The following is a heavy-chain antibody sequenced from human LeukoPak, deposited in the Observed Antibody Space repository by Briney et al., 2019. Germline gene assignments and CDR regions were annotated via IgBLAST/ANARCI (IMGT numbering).Heavy chain of an antibody. J-gene: IGHJ4*02. Sequence: PGGSLRLSCAASGFTFSSYAMTWVRQAPGKGLEWVSAITGSGDTYYADSVKGRFTISRDNSQNTLYLQMSSLRAEDTAVYYCARRGAVTFDFWGQGTLVTVSS. CDR2: ITGSGDT. CDR3: ARRGAVTFDF. V-gene: IGHV3-23*01. D-gene: IGHD2-15*01. CDR1: GFTFSSYA.